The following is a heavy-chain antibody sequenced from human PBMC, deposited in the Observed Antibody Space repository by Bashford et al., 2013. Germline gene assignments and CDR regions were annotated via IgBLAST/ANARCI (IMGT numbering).Heavy chain of an antibody. D-gene: IGHD2-8*02. V-gene: IGHV4-4*08. J-gene: IGHJ4*02. CDR3: ARSALTGRPDSSGSQYYYDS. Sequence: RQAPGKGLEWIGYIYSTGTTNYNPSLESRVTISLGTSKKQFSLKLSFVTASDTAVYFCARSALTGRPDSSGSQYYYDSWGQGTLVTVSS. CDR2: IYSTGTT.